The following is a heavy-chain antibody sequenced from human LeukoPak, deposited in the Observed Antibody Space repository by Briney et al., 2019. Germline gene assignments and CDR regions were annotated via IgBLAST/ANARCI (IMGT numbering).Heavy chain of an antibody. D-gene: IGHD2-2*01. CDR3: ARVVVVVPAARMPYYFDY. CDR1: GGSFSGYY. V-gene: IGHV4-34*01. J-gene: IGHJ4*02. CDR2: INHSGST. Sequence: SETLSLTCAVYGGSFSGYYWSWIRQPPGKGLEWIGEINHSGSTNYNPSLKSRVTISVDTSKNQFSLKLSSVTAADTAVYYCARVVVVVPAARMPYYFDYWGQGTLVTVSS.